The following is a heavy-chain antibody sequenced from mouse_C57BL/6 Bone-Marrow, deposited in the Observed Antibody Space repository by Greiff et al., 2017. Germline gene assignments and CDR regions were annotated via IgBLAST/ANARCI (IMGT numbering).Heavy chain of an antibody. CDR3: ARWDYGSSPAWFAY. J-gene: IGHJ3*01. D-gene: IGHD1-1*01. Sequence: VQLQQSGAELVRPGASVKLSCKASGYTFTDYYINWVKQRPGQGLEWIARIYPGSGNTYYNEKFKGKATLTAEKSSSPAYMQLSSLTSEDSAVYFCARWDYGSSPAWFAYWGQGTLVTVSA. CDR1: GYTFTDYY. CDR2: IYPGSGNT. V-gene: IGHV1-76*01.